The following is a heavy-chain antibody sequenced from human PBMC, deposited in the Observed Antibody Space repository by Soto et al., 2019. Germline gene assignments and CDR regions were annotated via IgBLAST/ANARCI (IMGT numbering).Heavy chain of an antibody. CDR2: INTHNGNT. J-gene: IGHJ6*02. Sequence: GASVKVSCKASGYTFTTYGISWVRQAPGEGLEWLGWINTHNGNTNYAQNLQGRVFMTADTSTNTAYMELRSLRSDDTAIYYCTREGSAPYYYYGMDAWGQGTTDTVSS. CDR1: GYTFTTYG. D-gene: IGHD3-10*01. V-gene: IGHV1-18*01. CDR3: TREGSAPYYYYGMDA.